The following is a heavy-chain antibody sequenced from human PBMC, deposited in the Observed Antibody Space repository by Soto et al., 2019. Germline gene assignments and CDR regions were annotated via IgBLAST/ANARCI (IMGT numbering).Heavy chain of an antibody. J-gene: IGHJ4*02. CDR2: IKEDGSEK. Sequence: GGSLRLSCAASGFTVSSYWMSWVRQAPGKGLEWVANIKEDGSEKNYVDSVKGQFTISRDNAKNSLYLQMNSLRAEDTAVYYSARERYYYGSGDYWGQGTLVTVSS. V-gene: IGHV3-7*01. D-gene: IGHD3-10*01. CDR3: ARERYYYGSGDY. CDR1: GFTVSSYW.